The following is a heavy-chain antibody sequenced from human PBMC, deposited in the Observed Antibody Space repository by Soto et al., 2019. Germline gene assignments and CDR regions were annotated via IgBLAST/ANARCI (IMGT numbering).Heavy chain of an antibody. V-gene: IGHV3-7*05. D-gene: IGHD3-16*01. Sequence: PGGSLRLSCAVSGLTFCNSRLSSDHQAPGKGLEWVANINQDGSDKYYVDSVKGRFTISRDNAKNSLYLQMNSLRAEDTAIYYCARVSPVMSPGYWGQGTLVTVSS. CDR2: INQDGSDK. J-gene: IGHJ4*02. CDR3: ARVSPVMSPGY. CDR1: GLTFCNSR.